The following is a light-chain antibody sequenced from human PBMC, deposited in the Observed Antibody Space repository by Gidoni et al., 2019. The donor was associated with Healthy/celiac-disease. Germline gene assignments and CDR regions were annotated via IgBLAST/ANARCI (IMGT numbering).Light chain of an antibody. CDR2: KAS. CDR1: QSISSW. Sequence: DIQMTQSPSTLSASVGDIVTITCRASQSISSWLAWYQQKPGKAPKLLIYKASSLESGVPSRFSGSGSGTEFTLTISSLQPDDFATYYCQPYNSYPRTFXQXTKVEIK. V-gene: IGKV1-5*03. CDR3: QPYNSYPRT. J-gene: IGKJ1*01.